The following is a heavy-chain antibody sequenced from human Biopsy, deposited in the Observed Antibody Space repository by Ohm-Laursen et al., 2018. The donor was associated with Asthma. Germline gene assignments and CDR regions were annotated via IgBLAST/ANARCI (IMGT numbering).Heavy chain of an antibody. V-gene: IGHV1-24*01. CDR2: HDHEEGGT. CDR1: AHSLTALS. Sequence: GASVKAFCKLSAHSLTALSMHWVRQAPGHGLEWLGGHDHEEGGTVNARRFQGRVTMTEDTSTDTAYMELSSLSSDDTAVYYCASDFPKDYVRYNFQFWGQGTLVTVSS. J-gene: IGHJ4*02. D-gene: IGHD4-17*01. CDR3: ASDFPKDYVRYNFQF.